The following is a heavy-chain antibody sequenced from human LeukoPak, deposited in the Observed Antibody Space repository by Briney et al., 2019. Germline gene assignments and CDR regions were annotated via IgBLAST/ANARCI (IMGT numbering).Heavy chain of an antibody. J-gene: IGHJ4*02. CDR1: GFIFSSYW. D-gene: IGHD4-17*01. CDR2: LNSDGGTT. CDR3: ATDYGDHYFDY. Sequence: GGSPRLSCAASGFIFSSYWMHWVRQAPGKGLVWVSRLNSDGGTTDYADSVKGRFTISRDNAKNALYLQMNNLRVEDTAVYYCATDYGDHYFDYWGRGTLVTVSS. V-gene: IGHV3-74*01.